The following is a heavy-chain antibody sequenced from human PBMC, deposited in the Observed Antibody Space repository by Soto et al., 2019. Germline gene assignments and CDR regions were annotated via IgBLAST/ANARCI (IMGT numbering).Heavy chain of an antibody. D-gene: IGHD3-3*01. V-gene: IGHV1-18*01. CDR3: ASYYAFCSGRWFDP. J-gene: IGHJ5*02. CDR1: GYTFTSYG. CDR2: ISAYNGNT. Sequence: VTVSCKASGYTFTSYGISWVRQAPGQGLEWMGWISAYNGNTNYAQKLQGRVTMTTDTSTCTAYMELRSLRSDDTAVYYCASYYAFCSGRWFDPWGQRTLVTVSS.